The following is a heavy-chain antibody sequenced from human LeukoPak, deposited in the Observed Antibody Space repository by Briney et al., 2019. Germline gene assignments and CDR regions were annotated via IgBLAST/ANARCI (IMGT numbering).Heavy chain of an antibody. CDR2: INPNSGGT. J-gene: IGHJ4*02. D-gene: IGHD3-10*01. V-gene: IGHV1-2*04. CDR3: ARGGLSYYYGSGSYYNPFDY. CDR1: GYTFTGYY. Sequence: ASVKVSCKASGYTFTGYYMHWVRQAPGQGLEWMGWINPNSGGTNYAQKFQGWVTMTRDTSISTAYMELSRLRSNDTAVYYCARGGLSYYYGSGSYYNPFDYWGQGTLDTVSS.